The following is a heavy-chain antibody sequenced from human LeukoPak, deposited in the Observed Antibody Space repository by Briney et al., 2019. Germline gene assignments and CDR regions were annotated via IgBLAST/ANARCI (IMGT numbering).Heavy chain of an antibody. D-gene: IGHD1-1*01. J-gene: IGHJ3*02. V-gene: IGHV3-23*01. CDR3: AKGTQYTGFDI. CDR2: ISGSGGIT. Sequence: GGSLRLSCAASGFTFSSYGMSWVRQAPGKGLEWVSIISGSGGITFYADSVEGRFTISRDNSKNTLYLQMISLRVEDMALYYCAKGTQYTGFDIWGQGTMVAVSS. CDR1: GFTFSSYG.